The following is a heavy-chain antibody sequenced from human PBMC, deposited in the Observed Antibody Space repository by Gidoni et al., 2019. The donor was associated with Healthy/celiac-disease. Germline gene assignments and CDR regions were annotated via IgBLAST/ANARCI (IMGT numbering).Heavy chain of an antibody. V-gene: IGHV3-30*18. Sequence: QVQLVESGGGVVQPGRSLRLSCAASGFTFSSYGMHWVRQAPGKGLEWVAVISYDGSNKYYADSVKGRFTISRDNSKNTLYLQMNSLRAEDTAVYYCAKASWYSGYDLYNWFDPWGQGTLVTVSS. J-gene: IGHJ5*02. D-gene: IGHD5-12*01. CDR1: GFTFSSYG. CDR2: ISYDGSNK. CDR3: AKASWYSGYDLYNWFDP.